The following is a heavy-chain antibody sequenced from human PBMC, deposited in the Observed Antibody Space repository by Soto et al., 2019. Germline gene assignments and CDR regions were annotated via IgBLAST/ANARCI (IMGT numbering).Heavy chain of an antibody. V-gene: IGHV1-69*01. Sequence: PGQGLEWMGEIIPIFGTANYAQKFQGRVTITADESTSTAYMELSSLRSEDTAVYYCARDGGRHSGGIDYWGQGTLVTVSS. D-gene: IGHD1-26*01. CDR3: ARDGGRHSGGIDY. J-gene: IGHJ4*02. CDR2: IIPIFGTA.